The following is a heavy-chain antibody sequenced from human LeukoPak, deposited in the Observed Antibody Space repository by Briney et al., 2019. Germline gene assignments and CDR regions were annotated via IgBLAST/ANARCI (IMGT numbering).Heavy chain of an antibody. Sequence: PGGSPRLSCAASGFTFSSYGMHWVRQAPGKGLEWVAVISYDGSNKYYADSVKGRFTISRDNSKNTLYLQMNSLRAEDTAVYYCAKDVEGYYDSSGYYSYYFDYWGQGTLVTVSS. J-gene: IGHJ4*02. CDR2: ISYDGSNK. D-gene: IGHD3-22*01. CDR1: GFTFSSYG. CDR3: AKDVEGYYDSSGYYSYYFDY. V-gene: IGHV3-30*18.